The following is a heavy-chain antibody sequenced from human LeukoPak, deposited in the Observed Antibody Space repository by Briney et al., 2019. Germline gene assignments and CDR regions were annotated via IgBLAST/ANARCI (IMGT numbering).Heavy chain of an antibody. CDR1: GGSISSYY. J-gene: IGHJ6*02. CDR3: ARQTLEWHRDYYYYGMDV. V-gene: IGHV4-59*08. Sequence: SETLSLTCTVSGGSISSYYWSWIRQPPGKGLEWIGYIYYSGSTNYNPSLKSRVTISVDTSKNQFSLKLSSVTAADTAVYYCARQTLEWHRDYYYYGMDVWGQGTTVTVSS. D-gene: IGHD3-3*01. CDR2: IYYSGST.